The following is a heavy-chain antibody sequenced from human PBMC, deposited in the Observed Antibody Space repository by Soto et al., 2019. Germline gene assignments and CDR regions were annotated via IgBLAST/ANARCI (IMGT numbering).Heavy chain of an antibody. CDR1: RYTFTENQ. V-gene: IGHV1-2*02. J-gene: IGHJ5*02. D-gene: IGHD5-12*01. Sequence: GASVKVSCKASRYTFTENQIHWLRRAPGQRLEWMGRIDPKSGDTTFAQTYQGRVTMTRDTSSNTVYMELTSLGVEDTAVYYCARGPYRNTYNWFDSWGQGTLVTVSS. CDR3: ARGPYRNTYNWFDS. CDR2: IDPKSGDT.